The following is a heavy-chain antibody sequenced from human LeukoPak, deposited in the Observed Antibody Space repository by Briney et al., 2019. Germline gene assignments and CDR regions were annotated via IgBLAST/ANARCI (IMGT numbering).Heavy chain of an antibody. J-gene: IGHJ4*02. V-gene: IGHV3-7*01. CDR3: ARGRRYCSSTSCSPPFDY. Sequence: GGSLRLSCAASGFTFSSYWMSWVRQAPGKGLEWVANIKQVGSEKYYVDSVKGRFTISRDNAKNSLYLQMNSLRAEDTAVYYCARGRRYCSSTSCSPPFDYWGQGTLVTVSS. D-gene: IGHD2-2*01. CDR1: GFTFSSYW. CDR2: IKQVGSEK.